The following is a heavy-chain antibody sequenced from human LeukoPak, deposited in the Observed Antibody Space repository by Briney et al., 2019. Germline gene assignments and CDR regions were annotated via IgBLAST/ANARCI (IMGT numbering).Heavy chain of an antibody. D-gene: IGHD3-22*01. V-gene: IGHV1-8*01. CDR2: VHPDTGYA. CDR3: ARDSGYDYDSSGYYDNWFDP. CDR1: GYPFTTYE. J-gene: IGHJ5*02. Sequence: ASVTVSCKTSGYPFTTYEINWVRQAAGQGLEWMGWVHPDTGYADYAQKFQGRVTMTSDTSISTAYMELSSLRSDDTAVYYCARDSGYDYDSSGYYDNWFDPWGQGTLVTVSS.